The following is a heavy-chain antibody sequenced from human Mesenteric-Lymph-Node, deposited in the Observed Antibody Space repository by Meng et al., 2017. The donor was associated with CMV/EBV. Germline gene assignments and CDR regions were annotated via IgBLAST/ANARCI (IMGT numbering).Heavy chain of an antibody. J-gene: IGHJ4*02. CDR1: GFSFSSYA. CDR3: ARDKGGSINWYFHNLLAIDY. V-gene: IGHV3-30*04. CDR2: LSHDGRGK. Sequence: GGSLRLSCGASGFSFSSYAMHWVRQAPGKRLEWVAVLSHDGRGKYYADSVKGRFTTSRDNSNNTLFLQMDSLRPEDTAVYYCARDKGGSINWYFHNLLAIDYWGQGTLVTVSS. D-gene: IGHD3-3*01.